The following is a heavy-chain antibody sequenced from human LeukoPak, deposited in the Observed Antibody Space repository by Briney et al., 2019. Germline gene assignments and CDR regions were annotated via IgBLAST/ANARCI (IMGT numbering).Heavy chain of an antibody. CDR2: ISSSSSYI. CDR3: ARGSSIRIAARLAGRFLWFDP. CDR1: GFTFSSYS. V-gene: IGHV3-21*01. J-gene: IGHJ5*02. Sequence: GGSLRLSCAASGFTFSSYSMNWVRQAPGKGLEWISSISSSSSYIYYAGSVKGRFTISRDNAKNSLYLQMNSLRAEDTAVYYCARGSSIRIAARLAGRFLWFDPWGQGTLVTVSS. D-gene: IGHD6-6*01.